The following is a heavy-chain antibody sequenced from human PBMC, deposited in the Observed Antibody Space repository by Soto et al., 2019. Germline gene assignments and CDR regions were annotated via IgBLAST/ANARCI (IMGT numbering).Heavy chain of an antibody. CDR1: GFTFSSYS. D-gene: IGHD3-16*02. CDR3: AREGVITFGGVIDYPIDY. V-gene: IGHV3-21*01. CDR2: ISSSSSYI. Sequence: GGSLRLSCAASGFTFSSYSMNWVRQAPGKGLEWVSSISSSSSYIYYADSVKGRFTISRDNAKNSLYLQMNSLRAEDTAVYYCAREGVITFGGVIDYPIDYWGQGTLVTVSS. J-gene: IGHJ4*02.